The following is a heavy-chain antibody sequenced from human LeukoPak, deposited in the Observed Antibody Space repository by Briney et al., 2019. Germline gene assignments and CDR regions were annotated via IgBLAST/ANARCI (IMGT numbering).Heavy chain of an antibody. J-gene: IGHJ3*02. CDR1: GGSISSYY. D-gene: IGHD2-2*03. CDR3: ARDRGPGYCSSTSCYGDAFDI. V-gene: IGHV4-59*01. CDR2: IYYSGST. Sequence: SETLSLTCTVSGGSISSYYWSRIRQPPGKGLEWIGYIYYSGSTNYNPSLKSRVTISVDTSKNQFSLKLSSVTAADTAVYYCARDRGPGYCSSTSCYGDAFDIWGQGTMVTVSS.